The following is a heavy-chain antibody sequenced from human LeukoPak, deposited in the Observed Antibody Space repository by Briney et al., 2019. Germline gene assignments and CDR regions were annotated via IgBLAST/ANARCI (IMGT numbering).Heavy chain of an antibody. CDR2: IYSGGST. Sequence: GGSLRLSCAASGFTVSSNYMSWVRQAPGKGLEWVSVIYSGGSTYYADSVKGRFTISRDNSKNTLYLQMNSLRAEDTAVYYCARADEYSSPFPVGDCWGQGTLVTVSS. J-gene: IGHJ4*02. V-gene: IGHV3-53*01. CDR3: ARADEYSSPFPVGDC. CDR1: GFTVSSNY. D-gene: IGHD6-6*01.